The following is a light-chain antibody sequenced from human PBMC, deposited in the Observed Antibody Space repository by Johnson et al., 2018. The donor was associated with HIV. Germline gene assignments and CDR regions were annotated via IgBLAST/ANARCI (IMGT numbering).Light chain of an antibody. J-gene: IGLJ1*01. CDR1: SSTIGNNY. V-gene: IGLV1-51*02. CDR3: GTWATSLPTVGS. CDR2: KNN. Sequence: QSVLTQPPSVSAAPGQKVTISCSGSSSTIGNNYVSWYQVLPGTAPKLLIYKNNNRPSGIPDRFSGSKSGTSDTLAIPGLPTGDEDDYYCGTWATSLPTVGSFGTGTKVTVL.